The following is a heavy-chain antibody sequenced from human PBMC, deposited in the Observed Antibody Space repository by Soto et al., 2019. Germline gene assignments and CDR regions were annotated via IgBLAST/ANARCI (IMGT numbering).Heavy chain of an antibody. D-gene: IGHD3-3*01. J-gene: IGHJ4*02. V-gene: IGHV3-23*01. CDR1: GFTFSSYA. CDR3: AQIPDFWSGMGY. CDR2: ISGSGGST. Sequence: EVQLLESGGGLVQPGGSLRLSCAASGFTFSSYAMSWVRQAPGKGLEWVSAISGSGGSTYYADSVKGRFTISRDNSKNTLYLQMNSLRAEDTAVYYCAQIPDFWSGMGYWGQGTLVTVSS.